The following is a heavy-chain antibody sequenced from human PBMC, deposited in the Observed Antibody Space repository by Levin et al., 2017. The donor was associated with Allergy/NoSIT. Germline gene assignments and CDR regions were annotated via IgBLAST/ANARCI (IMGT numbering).Heavy chain of an antibody. Sequence: ASVKVSCKASGYTFTGYYMHWVRQAPGQGLEWMGWINPNSGGTNYAQKFQGRVTMTRDTSISTAYMELSRLRSDDTAVYYCASSGGYYDSSGDLDYWGQGTLVTVSS. CDR2: INPNSGGT. V-gene: IGHV1-2*02. D-gene: IGHD3-3*01. J-gene: IGHJ4*02. CDR3: ASSGGYYDSSGDLDY. CDR1: GYTFTGYY.